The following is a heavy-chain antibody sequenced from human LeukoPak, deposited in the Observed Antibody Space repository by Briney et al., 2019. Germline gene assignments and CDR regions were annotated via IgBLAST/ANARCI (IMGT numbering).Heavy chain of an antibody. Sequence: SETLSLTCPVSGYSISSGYYWGWIRQPPGKGLEWIGSIYTSGSTTYNPSLKSRATILLDTSQNQFSLKLSSVTAADPAVYYCGRKKGEYIYAGKNNYSSYIVFWGKGPAV. CDR1: GYSISSGYY. D-gene: IGHD2-2*01. J-gene: IGHJ6*03. CDR2: IYTSGST. CDR3: GRKKGEYIYAGKNNYSSYIVF. V-gene: IGHV4-38-2*01.